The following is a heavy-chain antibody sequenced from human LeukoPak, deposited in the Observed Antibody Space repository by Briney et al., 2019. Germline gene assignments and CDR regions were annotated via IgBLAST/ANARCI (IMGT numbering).Heavy chain of an antibody. V-gene: IGHV4-31*03. D-gene: IGHD2-2*01. CDR3: ASTGYDVGYYYYYYMDV. J-gene: IGHJ6*03. CDR2: IYYSGST. CDR1: GGSISSGGYY. Sequence: SETLSLTCTVSGGSISSGGYYWSWIRQHPGKGLEWIGYIYYSGSTYYNPSLKSRVTISVDTSKNQFSLKLSSVTAADTAVYYCASTGYDVGYYYYYYMDVWGKGTTVTVSS.